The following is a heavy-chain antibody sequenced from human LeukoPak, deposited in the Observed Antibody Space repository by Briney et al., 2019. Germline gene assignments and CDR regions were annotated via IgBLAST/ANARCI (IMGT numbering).Heavy chain of an antibody. D-gene: IGHD3-22*01. J-gene: IGHJ4*02. CDR2: IIPIFGTA. V-gene: IGHV1-69*05. CDR3: ASGSGYYGNY. CDR1: GGTFSSYA. Sequence: GASVKVSCKASGGTFSSYAFSGLEQPPGKGLEWMGGIIPIFGTANYAQKFQGRVTITTDESTSTAYMELSSLRSEDTAVYYCASGSGYYGNYWGQGTLVTVSS.